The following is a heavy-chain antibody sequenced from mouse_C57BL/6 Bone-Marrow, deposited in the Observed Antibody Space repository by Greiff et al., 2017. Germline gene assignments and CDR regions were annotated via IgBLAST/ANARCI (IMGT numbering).Heavy chain of an antibody. Sequence: EVKLVESGGGLVQPGGSLSLSCAASGFTFTDYYMSWVRQPPGTALEWLGFIRNKANGYTTEYSASVKGRFTISRDNSQSILYLQMNALRAEDSATYYCAREAYYYGSSSYWYFDVWGTGTTVTVSS. V-gene: IGHV7-3*01. D-gene: IGHD1-1*01. CDR1: GFTFTDYY. CDR3: AREAYYYGSSSYWYFDV. J-gene: IGHJ1*03. CDR2: IRNKANGYTT.